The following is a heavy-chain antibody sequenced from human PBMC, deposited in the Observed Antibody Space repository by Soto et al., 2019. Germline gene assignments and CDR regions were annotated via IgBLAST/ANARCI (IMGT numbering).Heavy chain of an antibody. V-gene: IGHV3-9*01. Sequence: EVQLVASGGGLVQPGRSLRLSCAASGFTFDDYAMHWVGQAPGKGLEWVSGISWNSGSIGYADSVKGRFTISRDNAKNSLYLQMNSLRAEDTALYYCAKDRGLVLSFYFDYWGQGTLVTVSS. J-gene: IGHJ4*02. CDR2: ISWNSGSI. CDR1: GFTFDDYA. CDR3: AKDRGLVLSFYFDY. D-gene: IGHD6-19*01.